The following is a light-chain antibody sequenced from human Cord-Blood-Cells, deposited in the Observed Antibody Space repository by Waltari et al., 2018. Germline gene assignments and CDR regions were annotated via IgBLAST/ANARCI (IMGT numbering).Light chain of an antibody. V-gene: IGKV1-39*01. CDR2: AAS. CDR1: QSISSY. J-gene: IGKJ1*01. CDR3: QQSYSTLRT. Sequence: DIQMTQSPSSLSASVGDRVTITCRASQSISSYLNWYKQKLGKAPKLLIYAASSLQSGVPSRFSGSGSGTDFTLTISSLQPEDFATYYCQQSYSTLRTFGQGTKVEIK.